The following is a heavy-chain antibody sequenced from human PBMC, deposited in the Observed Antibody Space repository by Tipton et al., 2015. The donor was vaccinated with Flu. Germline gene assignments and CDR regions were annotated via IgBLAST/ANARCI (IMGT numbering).Heavy chain of an antibody. V-gene: IGHV4-31*03. D-gene: IGHD3-10*01. CDR1: GGSISSGGCY. J-gene: IGHJ5*02. CDR3: ARDRGFSNWFDP. Sequence: TLSLTCTVSGGSISSGGCYWSWIRQHPRKGLEWIGYIYYTGSTYHNPTLKSRVTMSLDTSKNHFSLKLSSVTAADTAVYYCARDRGFSNWFDPWGQGTLVTVSS. CDR2: IYYTGST.